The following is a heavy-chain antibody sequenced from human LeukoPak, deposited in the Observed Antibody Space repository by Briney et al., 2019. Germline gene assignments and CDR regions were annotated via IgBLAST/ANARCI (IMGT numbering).Heavy chain of an antibody. Sequence: GASVKVSCKASGDTFTSYYMHWVRQAPGQGLEWMGIINPNGDSTSSAQTFQGRVTMTRDMSTSTVYMALSSLRTEDTAVYYCARGRHSYESSDYYYEGDAFDIWGQGTMVTVSS. J-gene: IGHJ3*02. CDR3: ARGRHSYESSDYYYEGDAFDI. CDR2: INPNGDST. D-gene: IGHD3-22*01. V-gene: IGHV1-46*01. CDR1: GDTFTSYY.